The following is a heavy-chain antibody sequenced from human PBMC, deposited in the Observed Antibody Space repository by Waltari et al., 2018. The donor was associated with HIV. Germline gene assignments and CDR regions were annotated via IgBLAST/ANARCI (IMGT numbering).Heavy chain of an antibody. CDR3: ARGYYDSSGNPPIDY. CDR1: GYTFTGYY. J-gene: IGHJ4*02. CDR2: INPNSGGT. Sequence: QVQLVQSGAEVKKPGASVKVSCKASGYTFTGYYMHWVRQAPGQGLEWMGWINPNSGGTNYAQKFQGRVTMTRDTSISTAYMELSRLRSDDTAVYYCARGYYDSSGNPPIDYWGQGTLVTVSS. D-gene: IGHD3-22*01. V-gene: IGHV1-2*02.